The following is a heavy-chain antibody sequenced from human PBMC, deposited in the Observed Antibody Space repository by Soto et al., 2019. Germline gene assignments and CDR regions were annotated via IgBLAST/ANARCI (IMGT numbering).Heavy chain of an antibody. Sequence: PGGSLRLSCAASGFTFSNAWMTWVRQAPGKGLEWVGRIKSKTDGGTIDYAAPVKGKFTISRDDSENTVYLQMNSLKTEDTAVYYCTYSASDYWGQGTLVTVSS. V-gene: IGHV3-15*01. J-gene: IGHJ4*02. CDR2: IKSKTDGGTI. CDR3: TYSASDY. D-gene: IGHD1-26*01. CDR1: GFTFSNAW.